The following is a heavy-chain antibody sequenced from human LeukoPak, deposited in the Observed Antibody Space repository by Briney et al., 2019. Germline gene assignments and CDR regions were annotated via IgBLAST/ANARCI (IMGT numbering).Heavy chain of an antibody. Sequence: SETLSLTCTVSGGSISSSSYYWGWIRQPPGKGLEWIGGIYYSGSTYYNPSLKSRVTISVDTSKNQFSLKLSSVTATDTAVYYCARRRAGRDWFDPWGQGTLVTVSS. D-gene: IGHD6-19*01. CDR1: GGSISSSSYY. CDR3: ARRRAGRDWFDP. J-gene: IGHJ5*02. V-gene: IGHV4-39*01. CDR2: IYYSGST.